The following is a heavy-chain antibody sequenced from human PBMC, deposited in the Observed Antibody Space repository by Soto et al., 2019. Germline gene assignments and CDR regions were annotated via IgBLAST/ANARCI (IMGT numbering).Heavy chain of an antibody. CDR1: GGSISGYY. CDR2: VYSSGTT. J-gene: IGHJ4*02. Sequence: SETLSLTCTVSGGSISGYYWSWIRQSPGKGLEWIGNVYSSGTTTYDPSLKSRITLSLDTSKNQFSLKLNSVTAADTAVYFCARARESFVSSGFFYEVAYIDFWGPGTLVTVAS. CDR3: ARARESFVSSGFFYEVAYIDF. V-gene: IGHV4-59*01. D-gene: IGHD3-22*01.